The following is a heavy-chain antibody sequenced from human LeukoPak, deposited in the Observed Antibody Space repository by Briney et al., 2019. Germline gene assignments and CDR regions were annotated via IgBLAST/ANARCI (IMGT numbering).Heavy chain of an antibody. Sequence: GGSLTLSCAASEFTFTTYGMHWVRQAPGKGLEYVSTISSYGGSTYYADLVKGRFTISRDNSKNTLYLQMSSLRAEDTAVYYCVKDLYSYSFDYWGQGTLVTVSS. V-gene: IGHV3-64D*09. J-gene: IGHJ4*02. D-gene: IGHD2-8*01. CDR3: VKDLYSYSFDY. CDR1: EFTFTTYG. CDR2: ISSYGGST.